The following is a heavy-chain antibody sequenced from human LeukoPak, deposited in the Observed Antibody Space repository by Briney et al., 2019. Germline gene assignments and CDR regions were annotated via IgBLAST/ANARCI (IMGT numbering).Heavy chain of an antibody. V-gene: IGHV4-34*01. Sequence: SETLSLTCAVSGGSISDYYWSWIRQPPGKGLEWIGEVNHSGYTNDNPSLKSRVTISVDTSKNQFSLRLRSVTAADTGVYFCARMTTGHDFWGQGTLVTVSS. D-gene: IGHD4-17*01. CDR3: ARMTTGHDF. CDR1: GGSISDYY. CDR2: VNHSGYT. J-gene: IGHJ4*02.